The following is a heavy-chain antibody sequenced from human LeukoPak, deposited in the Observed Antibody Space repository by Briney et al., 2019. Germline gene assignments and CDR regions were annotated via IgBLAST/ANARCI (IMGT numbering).Heavy chain of an antibody. CDR1: GYTFTGYY. CDR2: INPNSGGT. CDR3: ARDPPPPSCGGDCYGDY. D-gene: IGHD2-21*02. V-gene: IGHV1-2*02. J-gene: IGHJ4*02. Sequence: GASVKVSCKASGYTFTGYYMHWVRQAPGQGLEWMGWINPNSGGTNYAQKFQGRVTMTRDTSISTAYMELSRLRSDDTAVYYCARDPPPPSCGGDCYGDYWGQGTLVTVSS.